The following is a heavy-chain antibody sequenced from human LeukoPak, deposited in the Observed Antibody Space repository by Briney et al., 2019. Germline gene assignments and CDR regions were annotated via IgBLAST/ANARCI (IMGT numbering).Heavy chain of an antibody. CDR1: GYTFTSYG. Sequence: ASVKVSCKASGYTFTSYGISWVRQAPGQGLEWMGWISAYNGNTNYAQKLQGRVTMTTDTSTSTAYMELRNLRSDDTAVYYCARDQHNYDSSGPSPEDAFDIWGQGTMVTVSS. D-gene: IGHD3-22*01. CDR2: ISAYNGNT. CDR3: ARDQHNYDSSGPSPEDAFDI. J-gene: IGHJ3*02. V-gene: IGHV1-18*01.